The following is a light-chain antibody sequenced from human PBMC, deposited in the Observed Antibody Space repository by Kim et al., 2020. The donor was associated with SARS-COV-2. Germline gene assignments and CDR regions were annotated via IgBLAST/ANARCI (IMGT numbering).Light chain of an antibody. J-gene: IGKJ4*01. Sequence: EIVMTQSPATLSVSPGERATLSCRASQSVSNVAWYQQKPGQGPRLLIHGASTRATGIPARFSGSGSGTEFTLTISSLQSEDFAVYYCQQYNKWPLTFGGGTKLEI. CDR2: GAS. V-gene: IGKV3-15*01. CDR1: QSVSN. CDR3: QQYNKWPLT.